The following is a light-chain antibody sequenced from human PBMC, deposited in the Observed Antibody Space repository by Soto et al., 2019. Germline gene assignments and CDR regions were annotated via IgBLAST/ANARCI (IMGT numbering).Light chain of an antibody. V-gene: IGKV3-20*01. Sequence: IVLTQSPGTLSLSPGERATVSCRASQSVSSSYLAWYQQKPGQAPRLLIYGASSRATGIPDRLSGSGSGTDFTLTINRLEPEDFAVYYCQQYGSSITFGQGTRLEIK. J-gene: IGKJ5*01. CDR1: QSVSSSY. CDR3: QQYGSSIT. CDR2: GAS.